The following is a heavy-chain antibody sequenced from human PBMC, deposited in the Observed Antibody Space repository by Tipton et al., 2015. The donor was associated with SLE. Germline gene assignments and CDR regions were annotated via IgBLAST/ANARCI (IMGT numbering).Heavy chain of an antibody. V-gene: IGHV4-39*07. CDR2: IYYSGST. D-gene: IGHD3-16*01. CDR3: ARDPYLGAFDI. CDR1: GGSISSSSYY. Sequence: TLSLTCTVSGGSISSSSYYWGWIRQPPGKGLEWIGSIYYSGSTYYNPSLKSRVTISVDTSKNQFSLKLSSVTAADTAVYYCARDPYLGAFDIWGQGTMVTVSS. J-gene: IGHJ3*02.